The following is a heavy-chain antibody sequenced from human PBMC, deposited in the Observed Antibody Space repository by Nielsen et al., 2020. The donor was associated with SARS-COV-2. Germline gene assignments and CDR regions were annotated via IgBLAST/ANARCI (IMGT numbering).Heavy chain of an antibody. J-gene: IGHJ5*02. CDR3: ARHRSWFGFDP. V-gene: IGHV5-10-1*01. Sequence: KVSCKGSGDSFTSDWNSRGRQKPGKGLEWMGRIDPSDSYTNYSPSFQGHVTISADKSISTAYLQWSSLKASDTAMYYCARHRSWFGFDPWGQGTLVTVSS. D-gene: IGHD6-13*01. CDR1: GDSFTSDW. CDR2: IDPSDSYT.